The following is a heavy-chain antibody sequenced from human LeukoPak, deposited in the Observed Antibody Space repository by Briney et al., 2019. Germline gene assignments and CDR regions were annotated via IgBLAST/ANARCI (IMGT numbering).Heavy chain of an antibody. D-gene: IGHD4-17*01. CDR2: INVGNGNT. Sequence: ASVKVSCKASGYTFTSYAMHWVRQAPGQRLEWMGWINVGNGNTKYSQKFQGRVTITRDTSASTAYMELSSLRSEDTAVYYCASGDYPYYFDYWGQGTLVTVSS. J-gene: IGHJ4*02. CDR3: ASGDYPYYFDY. V-gene: IGHV1-3*01. CDR1: GYTFTSYA.